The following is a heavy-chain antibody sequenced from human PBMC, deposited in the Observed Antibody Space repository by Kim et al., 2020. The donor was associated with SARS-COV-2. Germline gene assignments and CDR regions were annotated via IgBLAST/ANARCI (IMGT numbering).Heavy chain of an antibody. J-gene: IGHJ4*02. CDR2: IYSGGST. Sequence: GGSLRLSCAASGFTVSSNYMSWVRQAPGKGLEWVSVIYSGGSTYYADSVKGRFTISRDNSKNTLYLQMNSLRAEDTAVYYCARVGSGSSRGKYYFDYWGQGTLVTVSS. CDR3: ARVGSGSSRGKYYFDY. V-gene: IGHV3-53*01. CDR1: GFTVSSNY. D-gene: IGHD1-26*01.